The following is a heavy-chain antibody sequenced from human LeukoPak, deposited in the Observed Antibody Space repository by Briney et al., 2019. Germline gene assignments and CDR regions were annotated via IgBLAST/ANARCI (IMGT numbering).Heavy chain of an antibody. Sequence: GGSLRLSCAASGFTFSSYAMHWVRQAPGKGLEWVAVISYDGSNKYYADSVRGRLTISRDNSTNTLCLQMQSLRAEDTAVHYCARDLSYYYDNAYYIMAYWGQGTLVTVSS. CDR3: ARDLSYYYDNAYYIMAY. CDR1: GFTFSSYA. CDR2: ISYDGSNK. J-gene: IGHJ4*02. V-gene: IGHV3-30-3*01. D-gene: IGHD3-22*01.